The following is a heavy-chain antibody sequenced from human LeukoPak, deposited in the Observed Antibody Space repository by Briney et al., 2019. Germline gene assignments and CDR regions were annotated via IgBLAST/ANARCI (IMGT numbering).Heavy chain of an antibody. CDR2: ISYDGSNK. CDR3: ARDDNPYIAVAGHADY. CDR1: GFTFSGYG. Sequence: GGSLRLSCAASGFTFSGYGMHWVRQAPGKGLEWVAVISYDGSNKYYADSVKGRFTISRDNSKNTLYLQMNSLRAEDTAVYYCARDDNPYIAVAGHADYWGQGTLVTVSS. V-gene: IGHV3-30*19. D-gene: IGHD6-19*01. J-gene: IGHJ4*02.